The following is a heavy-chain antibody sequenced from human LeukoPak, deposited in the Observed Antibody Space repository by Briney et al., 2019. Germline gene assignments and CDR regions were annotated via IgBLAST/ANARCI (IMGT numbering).Heavy chain of an antibody. V-gene: IGHV3-72*01. CDR3: TGCSTGTRLYYFDY. CDR2: SRNKANSYTT. J-gene: IGHJ4*02. CDR1: GFTFSDRY. D-gene: IGHD1/OR15-1a*01. Sequence: PGGSLRLSCTASGFTFSDRYIDLVRQAPGKGLEWVGRSRNKANSYTTEYAASVRGRFTISRDESKNLLYLQMNSLKTEDTAVYYCTGCSTGTRLYYFDYWGQGTLVTVSS.